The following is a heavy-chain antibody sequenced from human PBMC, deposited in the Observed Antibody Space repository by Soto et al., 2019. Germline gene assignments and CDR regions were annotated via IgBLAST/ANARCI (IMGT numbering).Heavy chain of an antibody. CDR3: AREWIAARPGWFDP. CDR1: GGSVSSGSYY. CDR2: IYYSGST. J-gene: IGHJ5*02. D-gene: IGHD6-6*01. Sequence: TPETLSLTCTVSGGSVSSGSYYWSWIRQPPGKGLEWIGYIYYSGSTNYNPALKSRVTISVDTSKNQFSLKLSSVTAADTAVHYSAREWIAARPGWFDPWGQGTLVTDSS. V-gene: IGHV4-61*01.